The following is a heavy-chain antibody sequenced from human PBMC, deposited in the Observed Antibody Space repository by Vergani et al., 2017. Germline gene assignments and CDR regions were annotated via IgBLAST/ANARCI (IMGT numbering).Heavy chain of an antibody. J-gene: IGHJ4*02. D-gene: IGHD4-23*01. Sequence: QVQLQQWGAGLLKPSETLSLTCAVYGGSFSGYYWSWIRQPPGKGLEWIGVINHSGSTNYNPSLKSRVTISVDTSKNQFSLKLSSVTAADTAVYYCASFYGGNSGFDYWGQGTLVTVSS. CDR1: GGSFSGYY. CDR3: ASFYGGNSGFDY. V-gene: IGHV4-34*01. CDR2: INHSGST.